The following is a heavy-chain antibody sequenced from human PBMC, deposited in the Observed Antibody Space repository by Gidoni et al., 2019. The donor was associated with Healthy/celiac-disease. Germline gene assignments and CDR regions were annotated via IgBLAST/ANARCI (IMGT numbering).Heavy chain of an antibody. J-gene: IGHJ3*02. CDR1: GGSFSGYY. CDR3: ARGLFYYGSGSRRAFDI. V-gene: IGHV4-34*01. D-gene: IGHD3-10*01. Sequence: QVQLQQWGAGLLKPSETLSLTCAVYGGSFSGYYWSWIRQPPGKGLEWIGEINHSGSTNYNPSLKSRVTISVDTSKNQFSLKLSSVTAADTAVYYCARGLFYYGSGSRRAFDIWGQGTMVTVSS. CDR2: INHSGST.